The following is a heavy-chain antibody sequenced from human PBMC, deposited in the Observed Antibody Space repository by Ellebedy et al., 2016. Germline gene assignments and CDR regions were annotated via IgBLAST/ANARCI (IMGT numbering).Heavy chain of an antibody. CDR3: VTRHNGAFDF. V-gene: IGHV3-30*02. Sequence: GESLKISXDTSGPTRTNSWMHWVRQSPGKGLEWVSFIWNDGGKESYAASVKGRFTISRDNSKKTLYLQMSGLGAEDTAVYYCVTRHNGAFDFWGQGTMVTVSS. CDR1: GPTRTNSW. J-gene: IGHJ3*01. CDR2: IWNDGGKE. D-gene: IGHD1-14*01.